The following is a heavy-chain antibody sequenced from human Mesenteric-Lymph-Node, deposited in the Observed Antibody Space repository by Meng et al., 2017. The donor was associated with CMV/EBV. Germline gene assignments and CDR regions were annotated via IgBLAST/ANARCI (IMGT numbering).Heavy chain of an antibody. CDR3: ARGHSSSWYLRT. D-gene: IGHD6-13*01. Sequence: GESLKISCAASGFTFSSYSMNWVRQAPGKGLEWVSSISSSSYIYYADSVKGRFTISRDNAKNSLYLQMNSLRAEDTAVYYCARGHSSSWYLRTWGQGTLVTVSS. J-gene: IGHJ5*02. CDR2: ISSSSYI. CDR1: GFTFSSYS. V-gene: IGHV3-21*01.